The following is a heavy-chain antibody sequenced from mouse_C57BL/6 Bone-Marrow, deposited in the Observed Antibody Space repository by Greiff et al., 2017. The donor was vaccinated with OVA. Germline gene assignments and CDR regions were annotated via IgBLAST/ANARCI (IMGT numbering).Heavy chain of an antibody. D-gene: IGHD1-1*01. V-gene: IGHV1-74*01. CDR1: GYTFTSYW. Sequence: VQLQQPGAELVKPGASVKVSCKASGYTFTSYWMHWVKQRPGQGLEWIGRIHPSDSDTNYNQKFKGKATLTVDKSSSTAYMQLSSLTSEDSAVYDCAIVPYYYASFYWGQGTTLTVSS. J-gene: IGHJ2*01. CDR3: AIVPYYYASFY. CDR2: IHPSDSDT.